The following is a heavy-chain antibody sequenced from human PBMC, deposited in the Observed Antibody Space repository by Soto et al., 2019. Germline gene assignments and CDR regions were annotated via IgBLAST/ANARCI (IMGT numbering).Heavy chain of an antibody. CDR3: VTAVRTRLDN. CDR1: GFIFSNFA. CDR2: IRHSGDRS. J-gene: IGHJ4*02. Sequence: QLLESGGDLVQPGGSLRLSCAASGFIFSNFAMYWVRRAPGKGLEWVSSIRHSGDRSSYADSAKGRFTISRDNSKNTLYLQLNGLRLDDTAVYYCVTAVRTRLDNWGPGTLVTVSS. V-gene: IGHV3-23*01. D-gene: IGHD3-10*01.